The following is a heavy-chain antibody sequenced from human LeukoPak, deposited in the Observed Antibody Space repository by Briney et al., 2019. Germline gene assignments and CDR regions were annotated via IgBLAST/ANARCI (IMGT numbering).Heavy chain of an antibody. CDR1: GFTFSSYW. V-gene: IGHV3-7*01. CDR3: ARDFGSLEDYFDY. J-gene: IGHJ4*02. Sequence: GGSLRLSCAASGFTFSSYWMSWVREPPGKGVEWVASIKEDGSDKYYVDSVMGRFTISRDNAKNSLYLQMKSLRADDTAVYYCARDFGSLEDYFDYWGQGTLVTVSS. D-gene: IGHD3-10*01. CDR2: IKEDGSDK.